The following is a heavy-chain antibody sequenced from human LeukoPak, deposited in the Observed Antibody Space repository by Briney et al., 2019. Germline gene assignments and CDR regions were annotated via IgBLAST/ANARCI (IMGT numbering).Heavy chain of an antibody. J-gene: IGHJ4*02. D-gene: IGHD2-2*01. Sequence: PGGSLRLSCAASGFTFDDYAMHWVRQAPGKGLEWVSGISWNSGSIGYADSVKGRFTISRDNAKNSLYLQMNSLRAEDTAVYYCAKDLEGLVGPYYFDYWGQGTLVTVSS. CDR1: GFTFDDYA. CDR2: ISWNSGSI. CDR3: AKDLEGLVGPYYFDY. V-gene: IGHV3-9*01.